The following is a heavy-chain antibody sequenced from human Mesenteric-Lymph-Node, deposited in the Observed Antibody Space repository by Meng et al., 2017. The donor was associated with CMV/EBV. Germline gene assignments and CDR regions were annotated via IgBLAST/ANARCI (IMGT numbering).Heavy chain of an antibody. CDR1: GVSFSGYY. D-gene: IGHD4-23*01. Sequence: QGQRQQWGAGLLKLSETLSLTVAVYGVSFSGYYWSWIRQPPGKGLEWIGEINHSGSTNYNPSLKSRVTISVETSKNQFSLKLSSVTAADTAVYYCARHQRWLKSEGGFNYWGQGTLVTVSS. J-gene: IGHJ4*02. CDR3: ARHQRWLKSEGGFNY. V-gene: IGHV4-34*01. CDR2: INHSGST.